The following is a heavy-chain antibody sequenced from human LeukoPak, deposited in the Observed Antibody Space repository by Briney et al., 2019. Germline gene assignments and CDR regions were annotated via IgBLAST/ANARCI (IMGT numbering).Heavy chain of an antibody. CDR1: GFTFDDYA. CDR2: ISWNSGSI. CDR3: AKGYSSGWYYFDY. V-gene: IGHV3-9*01. J-gene: IGHJ4*02. D-gene: IGHD6-19*01. Sequence: PGGSLRLSCAASGFTFDDYAMHWVRQAPGKVLEWVSGISWNSGSIGYADSVKGRFTISRDNAKNSLYLQMNSLRAEDTALYYCAKGYSSGWYYFDYWGQGTLVTVSS.